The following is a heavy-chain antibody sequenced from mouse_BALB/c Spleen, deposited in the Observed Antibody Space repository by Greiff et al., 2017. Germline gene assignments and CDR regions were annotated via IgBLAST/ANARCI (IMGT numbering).Heavy chain of an antibody. Sequence: EVKLVESGGGLVKPGGSLKLSCAASGFTFSSYAMSWVCQTPEKRLEWVASISSGGSTYYPDSVKGRFTISRDNARNILYLQMSSQRSEDTAMYYCARGDYDYAMDYWGQGTSVTVSS. D-gene: IGHD1-1*01. V-gene: IGHV5-6-5*01. CDR2: ISSGGST. CDR1: GFTFSSYA. J-gene: IGHJ4*01. CDR3: ARGDYDYAMDY.